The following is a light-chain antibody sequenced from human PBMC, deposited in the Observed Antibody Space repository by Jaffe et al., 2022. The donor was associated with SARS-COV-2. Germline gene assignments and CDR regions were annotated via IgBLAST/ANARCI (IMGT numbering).Light chain of an antibody. J-gene: IGLJ2*01. CDR2: DTK. Sequence: SSELTQDPAVSVALGQTVTITCQGDSLRMYFASWYQQKPGQAPVLVMFDTKNRPSGIPDRFSGSSSGNTASLTITGAQAEDEADYYCNSRDSSSYHVVFGGGTKLTV. V-gene: IGLV3-19*01. CDR3: NSRDSSSYHVV. CDR1: SLRMYF.